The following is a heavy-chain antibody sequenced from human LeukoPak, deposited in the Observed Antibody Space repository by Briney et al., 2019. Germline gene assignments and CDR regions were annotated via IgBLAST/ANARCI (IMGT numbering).Heavy chain of an antibody. D-gene: IGHD5-12*01. CDR2: FPQSGST. CDR3: ARGYSRYADR. Sequence: PSETLSLTCVVSGYSISSGYYWGCIRHPPGKGLQWIAIFPQSGSTSYNPSLKGRVTISADTSKNQFSLRLNSVTAADTAVYYCARGYSRYADRWGQGTLVSVSS. J-gene: IGHJ4*02. V-gene: IGHV4-38-2*01. CDR1: GYSISSGYY.